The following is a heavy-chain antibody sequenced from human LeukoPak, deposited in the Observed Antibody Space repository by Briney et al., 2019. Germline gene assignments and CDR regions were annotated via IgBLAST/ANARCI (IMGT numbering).Heavy chain of an antibody. Sequence: GGSLRLSCAASGFTFSDYYMSWIRQPPGKGLEWVSYISSSGSTIYYADSVKGRFTISRDNAKNSLYLQMNSLRAEDTAVYYCAREAAVADPNDAFDIWGQGTMVTVSS. J-gene: IGHJ3*02. CDR2: ISSSGSTI. D-gene: IGHD6-19*01. CDR1: GFTFSDYY. CDR3: AREAAVADPNDAFDI. V-gene: IGHV3-11*04.